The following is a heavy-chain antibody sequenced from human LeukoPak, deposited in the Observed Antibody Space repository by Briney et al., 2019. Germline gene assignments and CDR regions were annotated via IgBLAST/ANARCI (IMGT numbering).Heavy chain of an antibody. CDR2: IYYSGST. D-gene: IGHD2-15*01. CDR3: ARELGYCSGGTCYGFDP. J-gene: IGHJ5*02. V-gene: IGHV4-59*01. CDR1: GGSISSYS. Sequence: PSETLSLTCTVSGGSISSYSWTWIRQPPGKGLEWIGYIYYSGSTNYNPSLKSRVTISVDTSKNQFSLKLSSVTAADTAVYYCARELGYCSGGTCYGFDPWGQGTLVTVSS.